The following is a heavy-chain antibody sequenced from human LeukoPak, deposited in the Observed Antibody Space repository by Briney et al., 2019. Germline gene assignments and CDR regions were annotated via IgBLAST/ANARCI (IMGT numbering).Heavy chain of an antibody. CDR2: MNPNSGNT. J-gene: IGHJ4*02. CDR3: ARGIVGATTPDY. Sequence: ASVKVSCKASGYTFTSYDINWVRQATGQGLEWMGWMNPNSGNTGYAQKFQGRVTMTRNTSISTAYMELSNLRSEDTAVYYCARGIVGATTPDYWGQGTLVTVSS. CDR1: GYTFTSYD. V-gene: IGHV1-8*01. D-gene: IGHD1-26*01.